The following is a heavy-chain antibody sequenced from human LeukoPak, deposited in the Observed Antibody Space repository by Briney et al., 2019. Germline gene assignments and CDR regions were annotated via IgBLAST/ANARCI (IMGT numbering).Heavy chain of an antibody. D-gene: IGHD3-10*01. CDR1: GGTFSSYA. CDR3: ARALADYYGSGSYYNYFDY. J-gene: IGHJ4*02. Sequence: ASVKVSCKASGGTFSSYAISWVRQAPGQGLEWMGRIIPILGIANYAQKFQGRVTITADKSTSTAYMELSSLRSEDTAVYYCARALADYYGSGSYYNYFDYWGQGTLVTVSS. V-gene: IGHV1-69*04. CDR2: IIPILGIA.